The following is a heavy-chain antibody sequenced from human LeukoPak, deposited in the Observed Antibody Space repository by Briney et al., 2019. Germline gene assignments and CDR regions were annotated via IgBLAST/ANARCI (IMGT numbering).Heavy chain of an antibody. CDR3: ARDIVVVPAARYNWFDP. J-gene: IGHJ5*02. CDR1: GGSISSYY. D-gene: IGHD2-2*01. CDR2: IYTSGST. Sequence: SETLSLTCTVSGGSISSYYWSWIRQPAGKGLEWIGRIYTSGSTNYNPSLKSRVAMSVDTSKNQFSLKLSSVTAADTAVYYCARDIVVVPAARYNWFDPWGQGTLVTVSS. V-gene: IGHV4-4*07.